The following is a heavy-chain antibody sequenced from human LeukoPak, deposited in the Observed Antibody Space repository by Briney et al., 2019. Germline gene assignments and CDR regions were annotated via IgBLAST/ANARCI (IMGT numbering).Heavy chain of an antibody. D-gene: IGHD2-15*01. CDR2: IYTSGST. CDR3: AREGSGSRPLDY. Sequence: ASETLSLTCTVSGGSISSYYWSWIRQPAGKGLEWIGRIYTSGSTNYNPSLKSRVTMSVDTFMNQFSLKLSSVTAADTAVYYCAREGSGSRPLDYWGQGTLVTVSS. CDR1: GGSISSYY. J-gene: IGHJ4*02. V-gene: IGHV4-4*07.